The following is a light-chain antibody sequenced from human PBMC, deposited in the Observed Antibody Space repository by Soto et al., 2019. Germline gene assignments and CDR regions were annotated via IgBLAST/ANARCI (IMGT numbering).Light chain of an antibody. CDR2: AAY. V-gene: IGKV1-8*01. CDR1: QGISSY. CDR3: LQHNSYPWT. J-gene: IGKJ1*01. Sequence: AIRMTQSPSSLSASTGDRVTITCRASQGISSYLAWYQQKPGKAPKLLIYAAYNLQSGVPSRFSGSGSGTEFTLTISSLQPEDFATYYCLQHNSYPWTFGQGTKVDIK.